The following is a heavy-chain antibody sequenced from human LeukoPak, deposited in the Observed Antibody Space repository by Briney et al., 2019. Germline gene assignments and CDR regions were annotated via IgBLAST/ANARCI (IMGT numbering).Heavy chain of an antibody. D-gene: IGHD1-14*01. CDR3: ARDANGNDY. CDR1: GHTFTGYY. Sequence: ASVKVSCKASGHTFTGYYMHWVRQAPGQGLEWMGWINPNSGATSYAQKFQGRVTMTRDTSISTAYMELSRVRSDDTAVYFCARDANGNDYWGQGTLVTVSS. CDR2: INPNSGAT. V-gene: IGHV1-2*02. J-gene: IGHJ4*02.